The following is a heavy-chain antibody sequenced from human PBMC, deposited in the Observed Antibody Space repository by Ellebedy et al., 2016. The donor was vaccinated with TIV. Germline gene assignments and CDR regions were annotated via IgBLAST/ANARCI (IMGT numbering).Heavy chain of an antibody. J-gene: IGHJ6*03. V-gene: IGHV4-4*07. Sequence: GSLRLXXTVSGASTSSYYWSWLRQPAGKGLEWIGRIYTSGSTNYNPSLKSRVTMLVDTSKNQVYLKLRSVTAADTAVYYCVRDYRLLSGHYYYYMDVWGKGTTVTVSS. CDR3: VRDYRLLSGHYYYYMDV. D-gene: IGHD2-2*01. CDR2: IYTSGST. CDR1: GASTSSYY.